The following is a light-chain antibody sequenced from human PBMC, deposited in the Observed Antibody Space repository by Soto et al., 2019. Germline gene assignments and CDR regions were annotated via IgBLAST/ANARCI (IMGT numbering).Light chain of an antibody. CDR3: QSYDMSLSGWV. V-gene: IGLV1-40*01. CDR1: TSNIGTGYD. Sequence: HSVLTQPPSVSGAPGQRVTISCTGSTSNIGTGYDVHWYQLLPGTAPKLLIYGNSKRPSGVPDRISGSKSGSSASLAITGLQADDEADYYCQSYDMSLSGWVFGGGTKLTVL. J-gene: IGLJ3*02. CDR2: GNS.